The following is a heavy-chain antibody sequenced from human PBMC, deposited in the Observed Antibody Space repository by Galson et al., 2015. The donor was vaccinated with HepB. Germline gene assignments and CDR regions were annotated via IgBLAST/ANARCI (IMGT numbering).Heavy chain of an antibody. D-gene: IGHD6-13*01. CDR3: ARDHQGYSSSWFVYYYYGMDV. CDR2: IKQDGSEK. J-gene: IGHJ6*02. V-gene: IGHV3-7*03. Sequence: SLRLSCAASGFTFSSYWMSWVRQAPGKGLEWVANIKQDGSEKYYVDSVKGRFTISRDNAKNSLYLQMNSLRAEDTAVYYCARDHQGYSSSWFVYYYYGMDVWGQGTTVTVSS. CDR1: GFTFSSYW.